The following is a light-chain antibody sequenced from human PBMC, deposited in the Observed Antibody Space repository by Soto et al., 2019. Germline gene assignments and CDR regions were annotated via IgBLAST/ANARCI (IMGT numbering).Light chain of an antibody. CDR3: QPYGSSPALFT. Sequence: EIVLTQSPGTLSLSPGERATRSCRASQSVSSNYLAWYQQKAGQAPRLLNYGSSSRATGIPDRFSGSGSGTDFTLAISRLEPEYFAVYFCQPYGSSPALFTLGPGSKVDFK. J-gene: IGKJ3*01. V-gene: IGKV3-20*01. CDR1: QSVSSNY. CDR2: GSS.